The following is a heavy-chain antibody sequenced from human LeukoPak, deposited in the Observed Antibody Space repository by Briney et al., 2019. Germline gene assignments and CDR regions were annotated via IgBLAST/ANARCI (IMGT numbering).Heavy chain of an antibody. V-gene: IGHV4-31*03. Sequence: SETLSLTCTVSGGSISSGGYYWSWIRQHPGKGLEWIGYIYYSGSTYYNPSLKSRVTISVDTSKNQFSLKLSSVTAADTAVYYCARELRGAPRYFDYWGQGTLVTVSS. CDR2: IYYSGST. J-gene: IGHJ4*02. CDR1: GGSISSGGYY. D-gene: IGHD3-16*01. CDR3: ARELRGAPRYFDY.